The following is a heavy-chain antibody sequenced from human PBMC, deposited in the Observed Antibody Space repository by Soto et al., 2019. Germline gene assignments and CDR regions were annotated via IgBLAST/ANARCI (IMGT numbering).Heavy chain of an antibody. CDR1: GGSISSYY. CDR2: IYYSGST. V-gene: IGHV4-59*08. CDR3: ARRYGANFDY. Sequence: QVQLQESGPGLVKPSETLSLTCTVSGGSISSYYWSWIRQPPGKGLEWIGYIYYSGSTNYNPSLKSRVTISVDTSKNQFSRKLSSVTAADTAVYYCARRYGANFDYWGQGTLVTVSS. J-gene: IGHJ4*02. D-gene: IGHD4-17*01.